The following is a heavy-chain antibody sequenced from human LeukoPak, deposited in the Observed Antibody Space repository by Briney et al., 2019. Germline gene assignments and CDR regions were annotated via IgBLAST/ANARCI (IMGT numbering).Heavy chain of an antibody. V-gene: IGHV1-2*06. Sequence: ASVKVSCKASGYTFSDYFIHWVRQAPGQGLEWMGRINPERGDTDNAQKFEGRVAMTSDTSINTVYMDLIRLRFDDTAVYYCARVLEGHMDVWGNGTTVTV. CDR2: INPERGDT. CDR3: ARVLEGHMDV. D-gene: IGHD3-3*02. J-gene: IGHJ6*03. CDR1: GYTFSDYF.